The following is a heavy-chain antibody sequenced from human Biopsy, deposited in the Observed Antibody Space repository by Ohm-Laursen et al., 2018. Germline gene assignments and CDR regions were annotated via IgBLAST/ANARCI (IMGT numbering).Heavy chain of an antibody. Sequence: PSDTLSLTCNVSGDSTSIYYWSWIRQPPGKGLEWIGNFYYSGSTNYNPSLKSRITMSLDRSKSQVSLRMNSVTAADTAVYYCARARIKTSGVLIPETYYFDSWGQGTLVTVSS. CDR3: ARARIKTSGVLIPETYYFDS. CDR1: GDSTSIYY. V-gene: IGHV4-59*07. D-gene: IGHD3-3*01. J-gene: IGHJ4*02. CDR2: FYYSGST.